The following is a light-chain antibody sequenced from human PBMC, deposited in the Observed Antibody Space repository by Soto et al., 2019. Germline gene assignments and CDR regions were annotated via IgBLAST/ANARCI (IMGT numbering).Light chain of an antibody. J-gene: IGKJ1*01. CDR1: QSVSSSY. Sequence: EIVLTQSPGTLSLSPGERATLSCRASQSVSSSYLAWYQQKPGQAPRLLIYGASSRATGIPDRFSGSGSGTDFTLTISRLEPEDFAVYYCQQSGNSPPVTVGQGTKVDSK. CDR3: QQSGNSPPVT. V-gene: IGKV3-20*01. CDR2: GAS.